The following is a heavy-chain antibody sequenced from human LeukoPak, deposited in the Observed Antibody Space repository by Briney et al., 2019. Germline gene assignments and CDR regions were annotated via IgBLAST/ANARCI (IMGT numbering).Heavy chain of an antibody. J-gene: IGHJ3*02. CDR1: GDSISNYY. D-gene: IGHD3-10*01. CDR2: MYTSGST. V-gene: IGHV4-4*07. CDR3: ARPGRSGALDI. Sequence: SETLSLTCTVSGDSISNYYWNWIRQPAGEGLEWIGRMYTSGSTNYNPSLRSRVTMSVDTSKNQFSLKLSSVTAADTAVYYCARPGRSGALDIWGQGTMVTVSS.